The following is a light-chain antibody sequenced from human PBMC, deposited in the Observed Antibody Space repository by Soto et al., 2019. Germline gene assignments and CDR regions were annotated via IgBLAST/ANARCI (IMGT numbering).Light chain of an antibody. CDR3: QQYYSYPLN. J-gene: IGKJ4*01. CDR1: QSISSY. V-gene: IGKV1-39*01. CDR2: AAS. Sequence: DIQMTQSPSSLSASVGDRVTITCRASQSISSYLNWYQQKPGKAPKLLIYAASSLQSGVPSRFSGSGSGTDFTLTISCLQSEDFATYYRQQYYSYPLNFGGGTKVDIK.